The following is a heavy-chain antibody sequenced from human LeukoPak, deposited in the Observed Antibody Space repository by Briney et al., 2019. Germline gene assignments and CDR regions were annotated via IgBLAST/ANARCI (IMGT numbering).Heavy chain of an antibody. CDR1: GFTLSSYG. J-gene: IGHJ4*02. CDR2: IKQDGSEK. Sequence: GVSLRLSCAASGFTLSSYGMSWVRQAPGKGREWVANIKQDGSEKYYVDSVKGRFTISRDNAKNSLYLQMNSLRAEDRAVYYCARHRPWYYYGSGSYYYLDYWGQGTLVTVSS. V-gene: IGHV3-7*03. D-gene: IGHD3-10*01. CDR3: ARHRPWYYYGSGSYYYLDY.